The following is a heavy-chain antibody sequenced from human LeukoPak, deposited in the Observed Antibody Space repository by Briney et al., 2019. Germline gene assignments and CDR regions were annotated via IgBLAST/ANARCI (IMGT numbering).Heavy chain of an antibody. CDR1: GDSISSYY. V-gene: IGHV4-59*08. J-gene: IGHJ6*03. D-gene: IGHD1-26*01. CDR3: ASLIGGSYSNYYYMDL. Sequence: PSETLSLTCNVSGDSISSYYWGWIRQPPGKGLEWIAYVSSSGTTNDNPSLKSRVTISVDTSKNQLSLKLTSVTAADTAVYYCASLIGGSYSNYYYMDLWGNGTMVTVSS. CDR2: VSSSGTT.